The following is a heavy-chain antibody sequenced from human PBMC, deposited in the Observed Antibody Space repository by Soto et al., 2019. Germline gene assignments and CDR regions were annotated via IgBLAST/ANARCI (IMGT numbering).Heavy chain of an antibody. CDR2: MSGSGGYT. V-gene: IGHV3-23*01. CDR3: ATFRFCTSTSCYGREGGF. J-gene: IGHJ4*02. CDR1: GFTFSSYA. D-gene: IGHD2-2*01. Sequence: EVQLLESGGGLVQPGGSLRLSCAASGFTFSSYAMSWVRQAPGKGLEWVSTMSGSGGYTYYADSVEGRFAISRDNSKNTLYLKMAELRAEDTAVYYCATFRFCTSTSCYGREGGFWGQGTLVTVSS.